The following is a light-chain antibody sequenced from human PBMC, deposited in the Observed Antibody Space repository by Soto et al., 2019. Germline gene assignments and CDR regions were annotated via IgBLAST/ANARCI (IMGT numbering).Light chain of an antibody. J-gene: IGLJ1*01. Sequence: QSVLTQPPSVSAAPGQKVTISCSGSTFNIGVNSVSWYQQVPGTAPKLLIYDNNKRPSGIPDRFSGSRSGTSGTLGITGLQPGDEADYFCGTWDTSLSAYLFXTGTKVTVL. CDR3: GTWDTSLSAYL. CDR1: TFNIGVNS. V-gene: IGLV1-51*01. CDR2: DNN.